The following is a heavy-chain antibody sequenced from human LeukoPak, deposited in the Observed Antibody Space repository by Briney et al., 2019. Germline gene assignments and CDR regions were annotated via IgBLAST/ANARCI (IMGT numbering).Heavy chain of an antibody. CDR1: GGSISSYY. D-gene: IGHD1-26*01. V-gene: IGHV4-59*01. CDR2: IYYSGST. J-gene: IGHJ4*02. Sequence: PETLSLTCTVSGGSISSYYWSWIRQPPGKGLEWIAYIYYSGSTNYNPSLKSRVTISVDTSKNQFSLKLSSVTAADTAVYYCASTVVGATMKIDYWGQGTLVTVSS. CDR3: ASTVVGATMKIDY.